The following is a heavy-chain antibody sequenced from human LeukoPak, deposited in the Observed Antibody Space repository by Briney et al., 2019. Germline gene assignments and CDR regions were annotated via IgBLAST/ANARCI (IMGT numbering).Heavy chain of an antibody. V-gene: IGHV1-69*06. CDR2: IIPIFGTA. J-gene: IGHJ3*02. Sequence: GASVTVSCKASGGTFSSYAISWVRQAPGQGLEWMGGIIPIFGTANYAQKFQGRVTITADKSTSTAYMELSSLRSEDTAVYYCARNWNEDEDGAFDIWGQGTMVTVSS. CDR3: ARNWNEDEDGAFDI. CDR1: GGTFSSYA. D-gene: IGHD1-1*01.